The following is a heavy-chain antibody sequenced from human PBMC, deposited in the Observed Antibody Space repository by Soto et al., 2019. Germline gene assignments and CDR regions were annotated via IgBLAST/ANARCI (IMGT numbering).Heavy chain of an antibody. CDR2: INHSGST. CDR1: GGSFSGYY. CDR3: ARVTRMSLDY. V-gene: IGHV4-34*01. Sequence: QVQLQQWGAGLLKPSETLSLTCAVYGGSFSGYYWSWIRQPPGKGLEWIGEINHSGSTNYNPSLKSRVTISVDTSKNQFSLKLSSVTAADTAVYSCARVTRMSLDYWGQGTLVTVSS. J-gene: IGHJ4*02.